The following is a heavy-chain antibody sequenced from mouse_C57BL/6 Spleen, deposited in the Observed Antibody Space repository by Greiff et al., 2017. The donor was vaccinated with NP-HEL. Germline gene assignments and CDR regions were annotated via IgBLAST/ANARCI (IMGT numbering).Heavy chain of an antibody. D-gene: IGHD2-3*01. J-gene: IGHJ3*01. V-gene: IGHV5-4*01. CDR1: GFTFSSYA. Sequence: EVKVEESGGGLVKPGGSLKLSCAASGFTFSSYALSWVRQPPEKRLEWVATISDGGSYTYYPDNVKGRFTISRDNAKNNLYLQMSHLKSEDTAMYYCARDLPDGGFAYWGQGTLVTVSA. CDR3: ARDLPDGGFAY. CDR2: ISDGGSYT.